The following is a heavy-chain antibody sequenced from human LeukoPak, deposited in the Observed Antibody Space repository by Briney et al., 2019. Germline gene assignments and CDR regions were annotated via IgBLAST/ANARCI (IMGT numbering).Heavy chain of an antibody. CDR2: VYHTGSS. D-gene: IGHD6-19*01. Sequence: SETLSLTCAVSGGSISSSNWWSWVRQPPGKGLEWIGEVYHTGSSNYNPSLKSRVTISVDKSKSQFSLKLSSVTAADTAAYYCARGGTTVAGTFWFDPWGQGTLVTVSS. J-gene: IGHJ5*02. CDR1: GGSISSSNW. CDR3: ARGGTTVAGTFWFDP. V-gene: IGHV4-4*02.